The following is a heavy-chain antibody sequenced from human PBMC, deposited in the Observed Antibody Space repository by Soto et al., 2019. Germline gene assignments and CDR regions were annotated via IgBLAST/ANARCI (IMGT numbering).Heavy chain of an antibody. D-gene: IGHD4-17*01. J-gene: IGHJ4*02. CDR2: SSPSGDRT. CDR1: GYTFNNYH. V-gene: IGHV1-46*02. CDR3: PRDGGNYGDADY. Sequence: ASVKVSCKASGYTFNNYHMDWVRQAPGQGLEGVGESSPSGDRTWYGQKFGGRVTMTRDTSTSTDYMELSRLRSEDTALYYCPRDGGNYGDADYWGQGTLVTVSS.